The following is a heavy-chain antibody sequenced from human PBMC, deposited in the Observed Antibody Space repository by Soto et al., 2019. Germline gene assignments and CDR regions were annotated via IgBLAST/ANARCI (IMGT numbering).Heavy chain of an antibody. CDR1: GFTFGDYA. J-gene: IGHJ4*02. Sequence: EVQLVESGGGLVQPGRSLRLSCTASGFTFGDYAMSWFRQAPGKGLEWVGFIRSKAYGGTTEYAASVKGRFTISRDDSKSIAYLQMNSLKTEDTAGYHCTRGRGSGGSVFWGQGTLVTVSS. V-gene: IGHV3-49*03. CDR3: TRGRGSGGSVF. CDR2: IRSKAYGGTT. D-gene: IGHD2-15*01.